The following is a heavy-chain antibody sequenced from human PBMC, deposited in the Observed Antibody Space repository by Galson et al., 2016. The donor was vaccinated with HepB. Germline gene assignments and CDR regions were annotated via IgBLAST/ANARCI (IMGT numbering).Heavy chain of an antibody. J-gene: IGHJ5*02. CDR2: FYYTGGT. CDR3: ARAAVPGVVLTYNWFDP. D-gene: IGHD3-3*01. Sequence: TLSLTCAVSGGFINSGGASWGWIRQTPGLGLEWIGCFYYTGGTYYNPSLKSRVSISVDRPNNQFPLSLKSVTAPDPAVYYCARAAVPGVVLTYNWFDPWGQGTLVTVSP. V-gene: IGHV4-30-2*01. CDR1: GGFINSGGAS.